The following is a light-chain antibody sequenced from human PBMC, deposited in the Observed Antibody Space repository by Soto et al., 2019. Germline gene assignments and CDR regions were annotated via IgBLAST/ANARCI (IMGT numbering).Light chain of an antibody. CDR2: AVS. CDR1: QAIRND. CDR3: LQDYNYPYT. J-gene: IGKJ2*01. Sequence: AIQMTQSPSSLSASVGDRVTITCRASQAIRNDLGWYQQKPGKAPKLLIYAVSFLQSGVPSRFSGSGSGTDFTLTISSLQPEDFATYYWLQDYNYPYTFGQGTKLEIK. V-gene: IGKV1-6*01.